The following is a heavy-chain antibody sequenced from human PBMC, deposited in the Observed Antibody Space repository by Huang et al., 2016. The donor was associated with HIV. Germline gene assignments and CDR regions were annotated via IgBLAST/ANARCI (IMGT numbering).Heavy chain of an antibody. V-gene: IGHV5-51*03. CDR3: ARAHYYGSGSFRYDAFNL. Sequence: EVQLVQSGPEVKKPGESLKISCKVSGFSFTIYWIDWVRQMPGKGLEWMGIIYPGDSYTRYSPSFQGQVTISADRSIGTAYPQWSSLKASDTAIYYCARAHYYGSGSFRYDAFNLWGQGTTVIVSS. CDR2: IYPGDSYT. D-gene: IGHD3-10*01. J-gene: IGHJ3*01. CDR1: GFSFTIYW.